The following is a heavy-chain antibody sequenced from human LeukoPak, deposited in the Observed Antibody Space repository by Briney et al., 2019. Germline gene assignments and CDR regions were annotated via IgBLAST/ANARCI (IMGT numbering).Heavy chain of an antibody. CDR2: IYYSGGT. J-gene: IGHJ4*02. CDR3: ARPGRGSGSAFDY. D-gene: IGHD3-10*01. Sequence: SETLSLTCTVSGGSISSSSYYWGWIRQPPGKGLEWIGSIYYSGGTYYNPSLKSRVTISVDTSKNQFSLKLSSVTAADTAVYYCARPGRGSGSAFDYWGQGTLVTVSS. CDR1: GGSISSSSYY. V-gene: IGHV4-39*01.